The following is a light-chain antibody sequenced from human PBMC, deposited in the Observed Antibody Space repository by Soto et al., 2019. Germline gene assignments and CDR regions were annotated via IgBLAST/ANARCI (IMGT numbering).Light chain of an antibody. J-gene: IGKJ2*01. CDR3: KQYSSYPYT. CDR2: KAS. Sequence: DIQMTQSPSIVSASVGDGVTIACRASQSVTLWLTWYQQKPGKAPKLLLYKASTLESGVPSRFSGNGSETDSTLTISSLQLDVIGTYSGKQYSSYPYTFGQGPKLEIK. CDR1: QSVTLW. V-gene: IGKV1-5*03.